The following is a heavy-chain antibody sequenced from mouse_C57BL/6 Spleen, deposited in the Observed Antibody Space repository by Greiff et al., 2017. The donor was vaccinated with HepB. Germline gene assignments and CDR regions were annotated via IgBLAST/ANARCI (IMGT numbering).Heavy chain of an antibody. J-gene: IGHJ1*03. Sequence: EVQLQQSGPELVKPGASVKIPCKASGYTFTDYNMDWVKQSHGKSLEWIGDINPNNGGTIYNQKFKGKATLTVDKSSSTAYMELRSLTSEDTAVYYCARSFITTVVAPYFDVWGTGTMVTVSS. CDR2: INPNNGGT. CDR3: ARSFITTVVAPYFDV. D-gene: IGHD1-1*01. CDR1: GYTFTDYN. V-gene: IGHV1-18*01.